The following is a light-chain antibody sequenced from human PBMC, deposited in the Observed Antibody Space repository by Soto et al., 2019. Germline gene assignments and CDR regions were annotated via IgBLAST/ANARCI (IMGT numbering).Light chain of an antibody. CDR3: QQYGSSVRT. CDR1: QSLSSNY. J-gene: IGKJ2*01. V-gene: IGKV3-20*01. Sequence: EIVLTQSPGTLSFSPGERATLSCRASQSLSSNYLAWYQQKPGQALRLLIYGASSRSTGIQGRFSGSGSGTDVTLNISRLEPEDFAVYYCQQYGSSVRTCGQGTKLEIK. CDR2: GAS.